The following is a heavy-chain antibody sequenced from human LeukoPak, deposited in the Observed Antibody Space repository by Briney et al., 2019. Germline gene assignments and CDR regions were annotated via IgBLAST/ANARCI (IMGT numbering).Heavy chain of an antibody. CDR2: INSDGSSI. CDR3: ARASSTSCYY. CDR1: GFTFSSYW. V-gene: IGHV3-74*01. D-gene: IGHD2-2*01. Sequence: GGSLRLSCAASGFTFSSYWMHWVRQAPGKGLVWVSRINSDGSSINYADSVKGRFTISRDNAKNTLYLQMNSLRVEDTAVYYCARASSTSCYYWGQGTLVTVSS. J-gene: IGHJ4*02.